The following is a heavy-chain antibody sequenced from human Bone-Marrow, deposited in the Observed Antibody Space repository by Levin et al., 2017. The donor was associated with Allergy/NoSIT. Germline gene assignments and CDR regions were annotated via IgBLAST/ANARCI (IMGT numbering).Heavy chain of an antibody. CDR3: AAAFDP. V-gene: IGHV3-9*01. D-gene: IGHD2-2*01. CDR2: ISWNSGSI. CDR1: GFTFDDYA. Sequence: PGGSLRLSCAASGFTFDDYAMHWVRQAPGKGLEWVSGISWNSGSIGYADSVKGRFTISRDNAKNSLYLQMNSLRAEDTASTPAAAAFDPWGQGTLVTVSS. J-gene: IGHJ5*02.